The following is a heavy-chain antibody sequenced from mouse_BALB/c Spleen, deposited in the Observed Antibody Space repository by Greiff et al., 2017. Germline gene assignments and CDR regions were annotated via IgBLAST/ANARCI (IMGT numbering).Heavy chain of an antibody. D-gene: IGHD3-2*01. Sequence: EVKVVESGGGLVQPGGSRKLSCAASGFTFSSFGMHWVRQAPEKGLEWVAYISSGSSTIYYADTVKGRFTISRDNPKNTLFLQMTSLRSEDTAMYYCASQTARATSGYAMDYWGQGTSVTVSS. CDR1: GFTFSSFG. J-gene: IGHJ4*01. V-gene: IGHV5-17*02. CDR3: ASQTARATSGYAMDY. CDR2: ISSGSSTI.